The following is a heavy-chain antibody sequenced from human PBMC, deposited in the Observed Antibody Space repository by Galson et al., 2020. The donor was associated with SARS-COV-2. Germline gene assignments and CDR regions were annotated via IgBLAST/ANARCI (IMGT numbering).Heavy chain of an antibody. CDR3: ARDRGSAWSLDWYFDI. CDR1: GFTVNSNY. D-gene: IGHD6-19*01. Sequence: GGSLRLSCAASGFTVNSNYMSWVRQAPGKGLEWVSVIYTDGSTYSADSVKGRFTISRDTYRNTLFLQMNSLRAEDTAVYYCARDRGSAWSLDWYFDIWGRGTLVTVSS. J-gene: IGHJ2*01. V-gene: IGHV3-53*01. CDR2: IYTDGST.